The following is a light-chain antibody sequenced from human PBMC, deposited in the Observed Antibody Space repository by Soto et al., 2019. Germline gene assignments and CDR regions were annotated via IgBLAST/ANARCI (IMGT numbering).Light chain of an antibody. CDR1: ERVSRK. V-gene: IGKV3-15*01. Sequence: EVVMTQSPATVSLSPGERPTLSSRASERVSRKLAWYQQKPDQSPRLLXSGASTRAAGVSDRFCGSGSDTEFTLTISSLRSEDSAAYYCQQYFKWPPMTFGQGTKVDI. CDR3: QQYFKWPPMT. CDR2: GAS. J-gene: IGKJ1*01.